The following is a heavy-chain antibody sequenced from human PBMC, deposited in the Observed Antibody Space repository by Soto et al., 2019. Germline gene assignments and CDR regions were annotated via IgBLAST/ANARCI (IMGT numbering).Heavy chain of an antibody. CDR3: ARGGRRWLVTSDFNF. D-gene: IGHD6-19*01. J-gene: IGHJ4*02. CDR2: VSHDGRNT. V-gene: IGHV3-30*03. CDR1: GFTFSDYA. Sequence: VQLVESGGGVVQPGRSLRLSCAASGFTFSDYAMHWVRQAPGKGLEWVAVVSHDGRNTHYADSVKGRFTISRDSSNNTVYLEMTSLRAGDTAVYYCARGGRRWLVTSDFNFWSQGALVTVSS.